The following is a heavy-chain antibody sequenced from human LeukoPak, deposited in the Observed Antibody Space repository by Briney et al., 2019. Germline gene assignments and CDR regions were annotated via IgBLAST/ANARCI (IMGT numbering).Heavy chain of an antibody. CDR1: GFTFSSYG. V-gene: IGHV3-33*06. CDR3: AKEDEYYYDSSGYSYFDY. D-gene: IGHD3-22*01. CDR2: IWYDGSNK. J-gene: IGHJ4*02. Sequence: PGGSLRLSCAASGFTFSSYGMHWVRQAPGKELEWVAVIWYDGSNKYYVDSVKGRFTISRDNSKNTLYLQMNSLRAEDTAVYYCAKEDEYYYDSSGYSYFDYWGQGTLVTVSS.